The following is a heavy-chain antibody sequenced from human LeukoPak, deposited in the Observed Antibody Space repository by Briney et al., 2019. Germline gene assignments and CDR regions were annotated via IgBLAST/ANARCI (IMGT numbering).Heavy chain of an antibody. CDR3: ARTEPRGTMMVVVTPKYLEGFDY. V-gene: IGHV1-18*01. Sequence: ASVKVSCKASGYTFTSYGISWVRQAPGQGLEWMGWISAYNGNTNYAQKLQGRVTMTTDTSTSTAYMELRSLRSDDTAVYYCARTEPRGTMMVVVTPKYLEGFDYWGQGTLVTVSS. CDR1: GYTFTSYG. D-gene: IGHD3-22*01. J-gene: IGHJ4*02. CDR2: ISAYNGNT.